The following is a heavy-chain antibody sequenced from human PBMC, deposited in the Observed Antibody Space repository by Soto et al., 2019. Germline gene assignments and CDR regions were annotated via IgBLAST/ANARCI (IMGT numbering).Heavy chain of an antibody. J-gene: IGHJ5*02. CDR1: GFTFSSYA. CDR3: ATGYCSGGSCYAYSS. V-gene: IGHV3-30-3*01. Sequence: QVQLVESGGGVVQPGRSLRLSCAASGFTFSSYAMHWVRQAPGKGLEWVAVISYDGSNKYYADSVKGRFTISRDNSKNTLYLQMNSLRAEDTAVYYCATGYCSGGSCYAYSSWGQGTLVTVSS. CDR2: ISYDGSNK. D-gene: IGHD2-15*01.